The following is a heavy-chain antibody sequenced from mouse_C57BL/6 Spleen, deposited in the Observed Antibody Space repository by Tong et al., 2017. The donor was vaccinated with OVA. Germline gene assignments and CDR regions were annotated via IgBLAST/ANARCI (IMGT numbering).Heavy chain of an antibody. Sequence: VQLQESGPELVKPGASVKISCKASGYAFSSSWMNWVKQRPGKGLEWIGRIYPGDGDTNYNGKFKGKATLTVDKSSSTAYMQLSSLTSEDSAVYYCAITYFYAMDYWGQGTSVTVSS. V-gene: IGHV1-82*01. CDR3: AITYFYAMDY. CDR1: GYAFSSSW. CDR2: IYPGDGDT. J-gene: IGHJ4*01.